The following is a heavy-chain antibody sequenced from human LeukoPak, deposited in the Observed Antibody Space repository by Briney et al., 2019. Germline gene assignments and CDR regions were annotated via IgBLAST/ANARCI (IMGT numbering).Heavy chain of an antibody. CDR3: AKEAIAVAGTKGRNWFDP. Sequence: GGSLRLSCAASGFTFGSPWMHWVRQAPGKGLEWVANIKQDGSEKYYVDSVKGRFTISRDNAKNSLYLQMNSLRAEDTAVYYCAKEAIAVAGTKGRNWFDPWGQGTLVTVSS. CDR2: IKQDGSEK. V-gene: IGHV3-7*03. J-gene: IGHJ5*02. CDR1: GFTFGSPW. D-gene: IGHD6-19*01.